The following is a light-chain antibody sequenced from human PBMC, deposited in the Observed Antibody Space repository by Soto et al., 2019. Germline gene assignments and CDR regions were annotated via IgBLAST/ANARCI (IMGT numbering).Light chain of an antibody. CDR2: DAF. CDR1: QSVRSR. CDR3: QHYSS. J-gene: IGKJ3*01. V-gene: IGKV3-11*01. Sequence: EIVLTQSPATLSLSPGERATLSCRASQSVRSRLAWYQQKPGQAPRLLIYDAFNRATGIPARFSGSGSGTDFTLTISSLEPEDFAVYYCQHYSSFGPGTKVDIK.